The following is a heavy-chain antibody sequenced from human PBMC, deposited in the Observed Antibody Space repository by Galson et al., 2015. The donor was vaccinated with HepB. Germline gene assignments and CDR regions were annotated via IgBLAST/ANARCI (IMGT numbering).Heavy chain of an antibody. CDR2: IWYDGSNQ. CDR3: ARDVDWVLDL. D-gene: IGHD3-9*01. J-gene: IGHJ5*02. CDR1: GFTFTRYA. V-gene: IGHV3-33*08. Sequence: SLRLSCAASGFTFTRYAMNWVRQAPGKGLEWLAVIWYDGSNQYYADSVKGRFTISRDNSKSTLYLQMNSLRAEDTAVYYCARDVDWVLDLWGQGTLVTVSS.